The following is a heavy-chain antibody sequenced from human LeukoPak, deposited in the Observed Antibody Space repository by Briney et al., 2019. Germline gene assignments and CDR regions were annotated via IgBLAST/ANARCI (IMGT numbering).Heavy chain of an antibody. D-gene: IGHD3-3*01. CDR1: GDSVSSHS. V-gene: IGHV4-4*07. CDR3: ARIVPFSITSYGSNWFDP. CDR2: FRTDGST. J-gene: IGHJ5*02. Sequence: SETLSLTCSVSGDSVSSHSWTWIRQPAGKGLEWIGRFRTDGSTKYNPSLMSRVTMSIDTSKNQLSLKMTSVTAADTAVYYCARIVPFSITSYGSNWFDPRGQGTLVTVS.